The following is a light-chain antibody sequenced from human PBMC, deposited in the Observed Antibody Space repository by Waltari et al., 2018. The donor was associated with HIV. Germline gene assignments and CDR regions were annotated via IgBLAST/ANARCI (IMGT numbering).Light chain of an antibody. Sequence: QSALTQPASVSGSPGQSITLPCTGTSSDVGGSNYVSWYQLHPGKAPKFMIYEVSNRPSGVSNRFAGSKSGNTASLTISGLQAEDEADYYCSSYTSSSTLRVFGGGTKLTVL. CDR1: SSDVGGSNY. J-gene: IGLJ2*01. V-gene: IGLV2-14*01. CDR2: EVS. CDR3: SSYTSSSTLRV.